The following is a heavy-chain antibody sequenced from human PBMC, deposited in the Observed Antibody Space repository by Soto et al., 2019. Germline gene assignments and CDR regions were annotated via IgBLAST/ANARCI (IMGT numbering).Heavy chain of an antibody. CDR3: TRGASGYGNFDY. J-gene: IGHJ4*02. CDR2: INSAGSST. Sequence: EVQLVESGGGVVQPGGSLRLSCAASGFSFNTWMQWVRQAPGKGLVWLSRINSAGSSTTYADSVEGRFFVSRDNAKNTLYLQINSLTADDTAVYYCTRGASGYGNFDYWGQGVLLTVSS. V-gene: IGHV3-74*01. CDR1: GFSFNTW. D-gene: IGHD5-12*01.